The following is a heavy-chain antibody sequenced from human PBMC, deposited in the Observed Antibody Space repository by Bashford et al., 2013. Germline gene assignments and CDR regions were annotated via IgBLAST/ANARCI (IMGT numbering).Heavy chain of an antibody. CDR2: ISYDESNE. V-gene: IGHV3-30*04. Sequence: VRQAPGKGLEWVALISYDESNEYYADSVKGRFTVSRDNSRKTLYLQLSGLRVEDTAMYYCARGFPRKAAATYPPDYWGQGTLVTVSS. CDR3: ARGFPRKAAATYPPDY. J-gene: IGHJ4*02. D-gene: IGHD6-13*01.